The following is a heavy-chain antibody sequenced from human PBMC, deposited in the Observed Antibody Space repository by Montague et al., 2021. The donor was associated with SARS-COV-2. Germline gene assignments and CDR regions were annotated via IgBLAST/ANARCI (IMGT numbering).Heavy chain of an antibody. V-gene: IGHV4-4*07. D-gene: IGHD3-16*01. CDR1: GVSITSYY. CDR3: LRGGGNCYYFDY. J-gene: IGHJ4*02. CDR2: IYANYST. Sequence: SETLSLTCSVSGVSITSYYWNWVRHPAEKGLELIGLIYANYSTNYSPSLKSRGRFSIDNHKNQFSLNLESLTAADTAVYYYLRGGGNCYYFDYWGQGALVTVSS.